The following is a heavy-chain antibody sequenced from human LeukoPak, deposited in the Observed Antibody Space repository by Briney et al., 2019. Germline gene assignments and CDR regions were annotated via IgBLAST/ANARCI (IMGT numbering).Heavy chain of an antibody. CDR1: GDSISSGNYY. V-gene: IGHV4-61*02. Sequence: SETLSLTCTVSGDSISSGNYYWSWIRQPAGKGLEWIGRMYINGNTNYNPSLKSRVTISVDTSKNQFSLKLSSVTAADTAVYYCARGYGDYVRDWGQGTLVTVSS. CDR2: MYINGNT. D-gene: IGHD4-17*01. CDR3: ARGYGDYVRD. J-gene: IGHJ4*02.